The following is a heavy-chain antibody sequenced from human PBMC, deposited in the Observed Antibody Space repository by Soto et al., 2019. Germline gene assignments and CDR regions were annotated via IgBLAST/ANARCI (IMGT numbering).Heavy chain of an antibody. Sequence: PSETLSLTCAVSGGSISSSNWWSWVRQPPGKGLEWIGEIYHSGSTNYNPSLKSRVTISVDKSKNQFSLKLSSVTAADTAVYYCASTGWFEAGGNWFDPWGQGTLVTVSS. V-gene: IGHV4-4*02. CDR1: GGSISSSNW. J-gene: IGHJ5*02. CDR2: IYHSGST. D-gene: IGHD6-19*01. CDR3: ASTGWFEAGGNWFDP.